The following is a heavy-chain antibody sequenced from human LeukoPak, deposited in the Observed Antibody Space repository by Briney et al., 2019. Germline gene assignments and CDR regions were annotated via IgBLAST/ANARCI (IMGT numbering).Heavy chain of an antibody. CDR2: IKQDGSEK. D-gene: IGHD5-18*01. CDR3: ARDSPERGYSYGPLDNYFDY. V-gene: IGHV3-7*01. J-gene: IGHJ4*02. Sequence: GGSLRLSRAASGFTFSSYWMSWVRQAPGKGLEWVANIKQDGSEKYYVDSVKGRFTISRDNAKNSLYLQMNFLRAEDTAVYYCARDSPERGYSYGPLDNYFDYWGQGTLVTVSS. CDR1: GFTFSSYW.